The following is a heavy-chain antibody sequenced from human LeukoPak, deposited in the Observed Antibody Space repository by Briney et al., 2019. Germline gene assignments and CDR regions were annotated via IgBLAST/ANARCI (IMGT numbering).Heavy chain of an antibody. CDR3: ARDPHHGSGIFDY. V-gene: IGHV1-2*02. J-gene: IGHJ4*02. CDR1: GYTFTGYY. Sequence: ASVKVSCKASGYTFTGYYMHWVRQAPGQGLEWMGWINPNSGGTNYAQKLQGRVTMTTDTSTSTAYMELRSLRSDDTAVYYCARDPHHGSGIFDYWGQGTLVTVSS. CDR2: INPNSGGT. D-gene: IGHD6-19*01.